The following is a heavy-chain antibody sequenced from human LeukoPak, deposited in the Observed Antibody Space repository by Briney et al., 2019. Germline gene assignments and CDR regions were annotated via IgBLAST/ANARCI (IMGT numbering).Heavy chain of an antibody. CDR3: AREGYSSGWYYFDY. D-gene: IGHD6-19*01. CDR2: ISSSSGTI. J-gene: IGHJ4*02. CDR1: GFSFSRYN. Sequence: GGSLRLSCAASGFSFSRYNMNWVRQAPGKGLEWVSYISSSSGTIYYVDSVKGRFTISRDNAKNSLYLQMNSLRAEDTAVYYCAREGYSSGWYYFDYWGQGTLVTVSS. V-gene: IGHV3-48*04.